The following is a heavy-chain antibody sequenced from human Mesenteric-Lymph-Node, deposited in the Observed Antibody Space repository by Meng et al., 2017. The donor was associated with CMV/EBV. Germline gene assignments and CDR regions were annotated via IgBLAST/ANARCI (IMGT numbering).Heavy chain of an antibody. CDR1: GGAVTSGDYY. CDR2: IYYSGTT. D-gene: IGHD4-23*01. V-gene: IGHV4-39*01. Sequence: SETLSLTCTVSGGAVTSGDYYWSWIRQPPGKGLEWIGSIYYSGTTYYNPSLKGRVTISVDTSKNQFSLKLSSVTAADTAVYYCARHSLGDYGGNLLFVDWGQGTLVTVSS. CDR3: ARHSLGDYGGNLLFVD. J-gene: IGHJ4*02.